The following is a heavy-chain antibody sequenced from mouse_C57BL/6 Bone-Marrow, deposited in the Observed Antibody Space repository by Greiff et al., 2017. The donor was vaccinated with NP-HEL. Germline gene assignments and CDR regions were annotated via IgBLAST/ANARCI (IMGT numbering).Heavy chain of an antibody. CDR2: IWWDDDK. J-gene: IGHJ1*03. Sequence: QVTLKESGPGILQPSQTLSLTCSFSGFSLSTFGMGVGWIRPPSGKGLEWLEHIWWDDDKYYNPVLKSRLTTSKNTSKNQVFLKIAIVDTADTATYYCARIEPHYYGGSYGYFDVWGTGTTVTVSS. D-gene: IGHD1-1*01. V-gene: IGHV8-8*01. CDR1: GFSLSTFGMG. CDR3: ARIEPHYYGGSYGYFDV.